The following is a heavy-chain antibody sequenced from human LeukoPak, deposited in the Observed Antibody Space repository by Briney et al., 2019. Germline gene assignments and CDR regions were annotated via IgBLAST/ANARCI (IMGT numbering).Heavy chain of an antibody. Sequence: PGGSLRLSCAASGFTFRSYDMSWVRQAPGKGLEWVSGISGSGGNRYYADSVKGRFTISRDNSKNTLYVQMNSLRAEDTAVYYCAKTKGYSHAFDYWGQGILVTISS. CDR1: GFTFRSYD. CDR3: AKTKGYSHAFDY. J-gene: IGHJ4*02. V-gene: IGHV3-23*01. CDR2: ISGSGGNR. D-gene: IGHD5-18*01.